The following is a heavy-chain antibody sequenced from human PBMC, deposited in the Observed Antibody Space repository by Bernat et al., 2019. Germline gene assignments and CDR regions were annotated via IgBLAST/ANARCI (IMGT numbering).Heavy chain of an antibody. V-gene: IGHV4-31*03. CDR3: ARSGGVVAGTGSAFFDY. J-gene: IGHJ4*02. CDR1: GGSISSGGYY. D-gene: IGHD6-19*01. CDR2: IYYSGST. Sequence: QVQLQESGPGLVKPSQTLSLTCTVSGGSISSGGYYWSWIRQHPGKGLGWIGYIYYSGSTYYNTSLKSRVTISVDTSKNQFSLKLSSVTAADTAVYYCARSGGVVAGTGSAFFDYWGQGTLVTVSS.